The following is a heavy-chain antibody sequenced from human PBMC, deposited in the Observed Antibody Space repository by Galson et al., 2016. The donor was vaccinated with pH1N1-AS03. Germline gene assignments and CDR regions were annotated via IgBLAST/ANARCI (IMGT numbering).Heavy chain of an antibody. CDR3: ARDRLWSGDNEPFDL. V-gene: IGHV3-9*01. CDR2: ISWNSGKL. D-gene: IGHD3-10*01. J-gene: IGHJ3*01. Sequence: SLRLSCAASGFTFEDHAMHWVRQIPGRGLEWASHISWNSGKLGYAASVNGRFTISRDNAKNSVYLQMIRLRLEDTALYYCARDRLWSGDNEPFDLWGQGTVVTVS. CDR1: GFTFEDHA.